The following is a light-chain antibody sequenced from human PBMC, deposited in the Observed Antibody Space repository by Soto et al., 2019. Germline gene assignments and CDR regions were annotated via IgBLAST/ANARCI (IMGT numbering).Light chain of an antibody. CDR2: DAS. J-gene: IGKJ1*01. CDR1: QSVNFY. Sequence: EIVLTKSPGSLSLSPGERATLSCRAGQSVNFYLAWYQQKPGQAPRLLISDASSRATDVPDRFSGSGSGTDFSLTISRLEPEDFAVYYCQQYGDSPVTFGQGTKVDIK. CDR3: QQYGDSPVT. V-gene: IGKV3-20*01.